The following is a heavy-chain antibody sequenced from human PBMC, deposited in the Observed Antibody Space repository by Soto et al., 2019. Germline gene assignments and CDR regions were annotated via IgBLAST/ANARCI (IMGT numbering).Heavy chain of an antibody. J-gene: IGHJ4*02. CDR3: ARGVIAAAGLDY. Sequence: SETLSLTCTVSGGSISTYYWSWIRQPPGKGLEWIGYINYSGRTNYNPSLKSRVTMSLDTSKNQFSLKLSSVTAADTAVYYCARGVIAAAGLDYWGQGTLVTVSS. CDR1: GGSISTYY. D-gene: IGHD6-13*01. V-gene: IGHV4-59*12. CDR2: INYSGRT.